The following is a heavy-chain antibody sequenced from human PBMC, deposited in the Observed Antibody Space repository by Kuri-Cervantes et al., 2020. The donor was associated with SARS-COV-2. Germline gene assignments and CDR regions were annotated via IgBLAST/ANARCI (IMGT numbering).Heavy chain of an antibody. CDR2: IYYSGST. CDR1: GGSISISSYY. Sequence: SETLSLTSTVSGGSISISSYYWDWIRQPPGKGLEWTGSIYYSGSTYYNPSLKSRVTISVDTSKDQFSLKLCSVTAADTAVYYCARHVRLDYGSGSYLSYFDYWGQGTLVTVSS. CDR3: ARHVRLDYGSGSYLSYFDY. D-gene: IGHD3-10*01. J-gene: IGHJ4*02. V-gene: IGHV4-39*01.